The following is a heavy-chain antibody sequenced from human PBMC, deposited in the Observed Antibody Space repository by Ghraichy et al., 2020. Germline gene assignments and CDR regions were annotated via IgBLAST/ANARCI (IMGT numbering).Heavy chain of an antibody. V-gene: IGHV3-23*01. CDR3: AKVEARAYYYDSSGYAPFDY. D-gene: IGHD3-22*01. CDR2: ISGSGGST. CDR1: GFTFSSYA. J-gene: IGHJ4*02. Sequence: GGSLRLSCAASGFTFSSYAMSWVRQAPGKGLEWVSAISGSGGSTYYADSVKGRFTISRDNSKNTLYLQMNSLRAEDTAVYYCAKVEARAYYYDSSGYAPFDYWGQGTLVTVSS.